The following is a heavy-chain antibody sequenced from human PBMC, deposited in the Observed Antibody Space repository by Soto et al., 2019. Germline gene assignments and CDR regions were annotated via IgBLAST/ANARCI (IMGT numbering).Heavy chain of an antibody. CDR1: GFTFNNYA. CDR2: ISGRGGST. J-gene: IGHJ4*02. D-gene: IGHD2-15*01. V-gene: IGHV3-23*01. Sequence: EVQLLESGGGLVQPGESLRLSCAASGFTFNNYAMNWVRQAPGKGLEWVSTISGRGGSTYYADSVKGRFTISRDNSKNTLYLQMNSLRAEDTAVYYCAKSTVLLVAPTAGYWGQGTLVTVSS. CDR3: AKSTVLLVAPTAGY.